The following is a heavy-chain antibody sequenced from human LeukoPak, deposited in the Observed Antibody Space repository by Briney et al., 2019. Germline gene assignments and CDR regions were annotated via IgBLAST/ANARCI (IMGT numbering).Heavy chain of an antibody. D-gene: IGHD5-12*01. J-gene: IGHJ4*02. Sequence: SETLSLTCAVSGYSISSGYYWGWIRQPPGKGLEWIGRIYRSGSTYYNPSLKSRITISVDTSKNQFSLKRSSVTAADTAVYYCASGGRGYSLLDYWGQGTLVTVSS. CDR2: IYRSGST. V-gene: IGHV4-38-2*01. CDR1: GYSISSGYY. CDR3: ASGGRGYSLLDY.